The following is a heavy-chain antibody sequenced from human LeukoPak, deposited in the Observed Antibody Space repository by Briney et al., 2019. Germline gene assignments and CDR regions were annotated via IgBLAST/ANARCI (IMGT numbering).Heavy chain of an antibody. V-gene: IGHV3-23*01. J-gene: IGHJ4*02. D-gene: IGHD6-13*01. Sequence: GGSLRLSCAASGFTFSSYAMSWVRQAPGKGLEWVSAISGSGGSTYYADSVKGRFTISRDNSKNTLYLQMNSLRAEDTAVYYCAKSQSKEDSSSWYCYFDYWGQGTLVTVSS. CDR1: GFTFSSYA. CDR3: AKSQSKEDSSSWYCYFDY. CDR2: ISGSGGST.